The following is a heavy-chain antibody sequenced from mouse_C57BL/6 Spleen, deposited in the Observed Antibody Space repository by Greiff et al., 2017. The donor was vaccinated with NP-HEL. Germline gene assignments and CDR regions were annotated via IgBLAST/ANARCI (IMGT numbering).Heavy chain of an antibody. J-gene: IGHJ3*01. Sequence: QVQLQQSGPGLVAPSQSLSITCTVSGFSLTSYGVDWVRQSPGKGLEWLGVIWGVGSTNYNSALKSRLSISKDNSKSQVFLKMNSLQTDDTAMYYRASERSSPAWFAYWGQGTLVTVSA. V-gene: IGHV2-6*01. CDR3: ASERSSPAWFAY. CDR1: GFSLTSYG. CDR2: IWGVGST. D-gene: IGHD1-1*01.